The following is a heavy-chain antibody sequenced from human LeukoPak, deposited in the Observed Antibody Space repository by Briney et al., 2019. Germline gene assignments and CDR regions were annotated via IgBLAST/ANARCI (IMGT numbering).Heavy chain of an antibody. CDR2: THYKSKWNN. CDR3: ARVVPTMSKTFDY. CDR1: GDSVSSNSAS. J-gene: IGHJ4*02. V-gene: IGHV6-1*01. D-gene: IGHD5-12*01. Sequence: SQTLSLTCAISGDSVSSNSASWNWIRQSPSRSLEWLGRTHYKSKWNNDYAVSVKSRVTINPDTSKNQFSLQLSSVTPEDTAVYYCARVVPTMSKTFDYWGQGTPVTVSS.